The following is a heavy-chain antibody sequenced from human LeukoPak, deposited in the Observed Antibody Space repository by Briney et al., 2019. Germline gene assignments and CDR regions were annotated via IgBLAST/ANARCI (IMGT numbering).Heavy chain of an antibody. CDR3: ARDFSYFRIHFDY. J-gene: IGHJ4*02. CDR1: GFTFSSYE. D-gene: IGHD3-9*01. Sequence: HTGGSLRLSCAASGFTFSSYEMNWVRQAPGKGLEWVSYISTTMTTIYYADSVKGRFTVSRDNAKNSLYLQMDSLRAEDTAVYCCARDFSYFRIHFDYWGQGTLVTVSS. CDR2: ISTTMTTI. V-gene: IGHV3-48*01.